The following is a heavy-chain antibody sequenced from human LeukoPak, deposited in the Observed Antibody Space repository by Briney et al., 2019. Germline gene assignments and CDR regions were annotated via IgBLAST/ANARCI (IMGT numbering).Heavy chain of an antibody. CDR3: TTDQGRPDAFDI. V-gene: IGHV3-15*01. Sequence: GGSLRLSCAASGFTFSNAWMSWVRQAPGKGLEWVGRIKSKTDGGTTDYAAPVKGRFTISRDNSKNTLYLQMNSLKTEDTAVYYCTTDQGRPDAFDIWGQGTMVTVSS. D-gene: IGHD1-26*01. J-gene: IGHJ3*02. CDR2: IKSKTDGGTT. CDR1: GFTFSNAW.